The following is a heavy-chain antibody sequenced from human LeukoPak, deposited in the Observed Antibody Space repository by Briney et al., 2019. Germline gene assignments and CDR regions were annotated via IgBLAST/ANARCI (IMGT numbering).Heavy chain of an antibody. Sequence: GGSLRLSCATSGFTFSTFWMHWVRQAPGKGLVWVSHINSDGSWTSYADSVKGRFTISKDNAKNTVYLQMNNLRAEDTAVYYCVSFYETYWGRGTLVTVSS. D-gene: IGHD2-2*01. CDR2: INSDGSWT. J-gene: IGHJ4*02. CDR1: GFTFSTFW. CDR3: VSFYETY. V-gene: IGHV3-74*01.